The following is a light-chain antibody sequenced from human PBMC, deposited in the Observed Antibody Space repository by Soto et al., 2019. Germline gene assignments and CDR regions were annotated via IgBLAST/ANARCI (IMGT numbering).Light chain of an antibody. J-gene: IGLJ1*01. V-gene: IGLV2-14*03. Sequence: QSALTQPASVSGSPGQSITISCTGTSRDVGAYDYVSWYLQYPDKAPQLLIYYVDHRPSGVSSRFSGSKSGNTASLTISGIQAEDEGEYYCCSYADGSIYFFGTGTKVTV. CDR3: CSYADGSIYF. CDR2: YVD. CDR1: SRDVGAYDY.